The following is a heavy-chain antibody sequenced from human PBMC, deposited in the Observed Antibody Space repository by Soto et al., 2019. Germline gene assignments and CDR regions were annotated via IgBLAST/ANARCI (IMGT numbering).Heavy chain of an antibody. CDR2: ITVNGIT. D-gene: IGHD1-7*01. CDR1: GASVSDFS. J-gene: IGHJ1*01. V-gene: IGHV4-4*07. CDR3: ARESGENWTYEAH. Sequence: SETLSLTCTVSGASVSDFSWSWIRQPAGKGLEWIGRITVNGITQYTPSFRSRVTMSMDTSRNQFSLNLQSATAAATALYYCARESGENWTYEAHWGQGTLVTVSS.